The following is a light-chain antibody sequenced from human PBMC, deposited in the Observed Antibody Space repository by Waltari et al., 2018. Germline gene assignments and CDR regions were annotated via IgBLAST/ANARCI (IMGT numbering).Light chain of an antibody. CDR1: ESIGSY. V-gene: IGKV3-11*01. Sequence: EIVLTQSPATLSLSPGERATLSCRASESIGSYLAWYQQKPGQAPRLLIYDASNRATGIPVRFTGSGSGTDFTLAISSLETDDFALYYCQHRSNWPAFGQGTRLEIK. J-gene: IGKJ5*01. CDR3: QHRSNWPA. CDR2: DAS.